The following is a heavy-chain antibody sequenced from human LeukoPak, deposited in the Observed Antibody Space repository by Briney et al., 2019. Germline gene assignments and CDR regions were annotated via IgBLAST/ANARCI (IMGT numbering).Heavy chain of an antibody. CDR1: GFTFSSYA. D-gene: IGHD6-13*01. Sequence: PGGPLRLSCAASGFTFSSYAMSWVRQAPGKGLEWVSAISDSGGSTYYADSVKGRFTISRDNSKNTLYLQMNSLRAEDTAVYYCAKDVGVAAAGTHFDYWGQGTLVTVSS. CDR3: AKDVGVAAAGTHFDY. V-gene: IGHV3-23*01. CDR2: ISDSGGST. J-gene: IGHJ4*02.